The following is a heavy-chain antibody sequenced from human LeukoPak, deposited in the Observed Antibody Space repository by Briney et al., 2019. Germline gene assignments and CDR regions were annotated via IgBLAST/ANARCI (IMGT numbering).Heavy chain of an antibody. CDR2: TYYRSKWYD. CDR1: GDSVSSNSAA. V-gene: IGHV6-1*01. CDR3: ARTTRDTAIKHWYFDL. J-gene: IGHJ2*01. Sequence: SQTLSLTRAISGDSVSSNSAAWNWIRQSPSRGLEWLGRTYYRSKWYDDYAVSVKSRITINPDTSKNQFSLQLNSVTPEDTAVYYCARTTRDTAIKHWYFDLWGRGTLVTVSS. D-gene: IGHD5-18*01.